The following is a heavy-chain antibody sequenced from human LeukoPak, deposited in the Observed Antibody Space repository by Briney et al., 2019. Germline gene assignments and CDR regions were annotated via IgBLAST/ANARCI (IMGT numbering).Heavy chain of an antibody. J-gene: IGHJ4*02. Sequence: PGGSLRLSCAASGFTFSSSWMAWVRQAPGKGLEWVGNIKEDGTAKNYVVSVRGRFTISRDNAKNSLYLQMNSLRGEDTAVYYCARSPMYDNSGYPGDWGQGTLVTVSS. CDR1: GFTFSSSW. D-gene: IGHD3-22*01. CDR3: ARSPMYDNSGYPGD. V-gene: IGHV3-7*01. CDR2: IKEDGTAK.